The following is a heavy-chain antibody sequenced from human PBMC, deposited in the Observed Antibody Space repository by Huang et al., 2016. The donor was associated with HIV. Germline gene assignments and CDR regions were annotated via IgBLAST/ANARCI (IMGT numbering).Heavy chain of an antibody. CDR1: GGSFSSSFYY. J-gene: IGHJ4*02. V-gene: IGHV4-39*01. Sequence: QLQLQESGPGLVKPSETLSLTCTVSGGSFSSSFYYWGWIRQPPGKGLEGIGTRFYGGSTYNNPALKSRVNRSVETSKNQCSLKLSSVTAADTAVYYCARHDPDYYGSGSYYNNPIYWGQGTLVTVSS. CDR3: ARHDPDYYGSGSYYNNPIY. D-gene: IGHD3-10*01. CDR2: RFYGGST.